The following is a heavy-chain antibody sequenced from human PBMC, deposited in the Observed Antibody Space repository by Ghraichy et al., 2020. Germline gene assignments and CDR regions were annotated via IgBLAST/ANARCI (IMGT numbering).Heavy chain of an antibody. J-gene: IGHJ4*02. CDR3: ARGPPTGSYYRPPVYFDY. CDR2: IYGRGST. CDR1: GFTVSSNY. D-gene: IGHD1-26*01. V-gene: IGHV3-53*01. Sequence: AGSLRLSCVASGFTVSSNYMNWVRQAPGQGLEWVSVIYGRGSTSYTDSVKGRFTISRDSSKNTVYLQMNSLRGEDTAVYYCARGPPTGSYYRPPVYFDYWGQGTLVPVSS.